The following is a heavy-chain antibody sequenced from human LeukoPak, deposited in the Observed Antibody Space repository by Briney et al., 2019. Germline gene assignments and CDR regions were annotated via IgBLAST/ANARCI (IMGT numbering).Heavy chain of an antibody. CDR2: IWYDGTSK. Sequence: PGGSLRLSCAASGFSLSAYGVHWVRQAPGKGLEWVAVIWYDGTSKDYADSVKGRFTISRHNSKNTLYLQMNSLRAEDTAVYYCARDRRIVVVPAAKRPKDNWYFDPWGRGTLVTVSS. J-gene: IGHJ2*01. CDR3: ARDRRIVVVPAAKRPKDNWYFDP. CDR1: GFSLSAYG. D-gene: IGHD2-2*01. V-gene: IGHV3-33*01.